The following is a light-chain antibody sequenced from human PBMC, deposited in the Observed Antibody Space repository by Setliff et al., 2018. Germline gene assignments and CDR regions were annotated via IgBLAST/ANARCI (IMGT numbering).Light chain of an antibody. CDR1: SSNIGAGYD. Sequence: QSALTQPPSVSAAPGQRVTISCTGGSSNIGAGYDVHWYQQLPGTAPKLLIYGNTNRPSGVPDRFSGSKSGTSASLAITGLQAEDEADYYCQSYDSSLSVVLGGGTQLTVL. J-gene: IGLJ2*01. CDR2: GNT. V-gene: IGLV1-40*01. CDR3: QSYDSSLSVV.